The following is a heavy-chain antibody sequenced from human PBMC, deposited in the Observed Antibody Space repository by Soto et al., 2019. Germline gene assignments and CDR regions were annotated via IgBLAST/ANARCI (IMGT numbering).Heavy chain of an antibody. CDR2: INPSGSTT. J-gene: IGHJ6*02. V-gene: IGHV3-11*04. CDR1: GFTFSDHY. Sequence: QVQLVESGGGLAKPGGSLRLSCAASGFTFSDHYMTWIRQAPGKGLEWISYINPSGSTTDYADSVRGRFTISRDNAENSLYLQMSGLIAEDTALYYCARGHHSMDHWGQGATVTVSS. CDR3: ARGHHSMDH.